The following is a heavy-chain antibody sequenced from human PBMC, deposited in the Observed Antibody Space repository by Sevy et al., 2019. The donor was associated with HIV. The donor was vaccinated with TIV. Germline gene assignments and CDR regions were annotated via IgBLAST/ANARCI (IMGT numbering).Heavy chain of an antibody. V-gene: IGHV4-34*01. Sequence: SETLSLTCAVYGGSFSGYYWNWIRQSPGKGLEWIGEINHSGSTHYNPSLKSRVTISVDTSKNQFSLKLNSVTAADTAVYYCARAPPVVVVPGAPSWFDPWGQGTLVTVSS. CDR1: GGSFSGYY. J-gene: IGHJ5*02. CDR2: INHSGST. D-gene: IGHD2-2*01. CDR3: ARAPPVVVVPGAPSWFDP.